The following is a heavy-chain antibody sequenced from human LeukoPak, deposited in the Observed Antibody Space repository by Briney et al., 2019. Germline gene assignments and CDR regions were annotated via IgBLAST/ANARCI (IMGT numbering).Heavy chain of an antibody. Sequence: EGSLRLSCAASGFTFSSYAMHWVRQAPGKGLEWVAVISYDGSNKYYADSVKGRFTISRDNSKNTLYLQMNSLRAEDTAVYYCARDKGRGIAVAFDYWGQGTLVTVSS. CDR1: GFTFSSYA. D-gene: IGHD6-19*01. V-gene: IGHV3-30*01. J-gene: IGHJ4*02. CDR3: ARDKGRGIAVAFDY. CDR2: ISYDGSNK.